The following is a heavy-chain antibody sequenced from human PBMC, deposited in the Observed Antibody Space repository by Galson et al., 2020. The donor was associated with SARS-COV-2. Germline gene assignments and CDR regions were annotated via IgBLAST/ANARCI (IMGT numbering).Heavy chain of an antibody. CDR1: GVSLSNARMG. CDR3: ARALAASVLRYFASPNQLPLAV. Sequence: ESGPTLVKPTETLTLTCTVSGVSLSNARMGVSWIRQPPGKALEWLAHIFSNDEKSYSTSLTSRLTISKDTSKSQGVLTMTNLDPVDTGTYSCARALAASVLRYFASPNQLPLAVWGQGPTVTVSS. CDR2: IFSNDEK. V-gene: IGHV2-26*01. J-gene: IGHJ6*02. D-gene: IGHD3-9*01.